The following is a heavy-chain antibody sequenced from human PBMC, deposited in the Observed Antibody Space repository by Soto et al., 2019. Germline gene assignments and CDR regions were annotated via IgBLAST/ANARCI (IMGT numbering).Heavy chain of an antibody. CDR3: VKDSRRYCSSTSCYLFDY. Sequence: LRLSCSASGFTFSSYAMHWVRRAPGKGLEYVSAISSNGGSTYYADSVKGRFTISRDNSKNTLYLQMSSLRAEDTAVYYCVKDSRRYCSSTSCYLFDYWGQGTLVTVSS. V-gene: IGHV3-64D*06. CDR2: ISSNGGST. CDR1: GFTFSSYA. J-gene: IGHJ4*02. D-gene: IGHD2-2*01.